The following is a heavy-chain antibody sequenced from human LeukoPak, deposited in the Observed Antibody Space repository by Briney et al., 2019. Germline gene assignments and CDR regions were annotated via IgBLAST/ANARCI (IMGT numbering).Heavy chain of an antibody. Sequence: ASETLSLTCTVSGGSISSSSYYWGWIRQPPGKGLEWSGEINHSGSTNYNPSLKSRVTISVDKSKNQFSLKLSSVTAADTAVYYCARRTTVTIPFGYWGQGTLVTVSS. D-gene: IGHD4-11*01. CDR2: INHSGST. CDR1: GGSISSSSYY. CDR3: ARRTTVTIPFGY. J-gene: IGHJ4*02. V-gene: IGHV4-39*07.